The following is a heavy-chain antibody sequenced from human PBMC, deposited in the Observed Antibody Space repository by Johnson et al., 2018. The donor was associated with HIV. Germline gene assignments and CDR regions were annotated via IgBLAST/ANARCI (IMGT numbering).Heavy chain of an antibody. Sequence: QVQLVESGGGLVQPGGSLRLSCAASGFTFRNYAMNWVRQAPGKGLEWVAVISYDGSNKYYADSVRGRFTISRDNSKNTLYLQMHSPRAEDTAFYYCAKGRYGGAFDIWGQGTMVTVSS. CDR3: AKGRYGGAFDI. D-gene: IGHD5-18*01. CDR2: ISYDGSNK. V-gene: IGHV3-30-3*01. J-gene: IGHJ3*02. CDR1: GFTFRNYA.